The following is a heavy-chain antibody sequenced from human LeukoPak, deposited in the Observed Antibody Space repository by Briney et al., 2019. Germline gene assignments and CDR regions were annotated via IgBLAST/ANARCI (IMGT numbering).Heavy chain of an antibody. CDR1: GFTFEDYA. D-gene: IGHD3-16*01. CDR2: ISWNSGSI. V-gene: IGHV3-9*01. Sequence: GGSLRLSCAASGFTFEDYAMPWVRQAPGKGREWVSGISWNSGSIGYADSVKGRFTISRDNAKNSRYLQMNSLRAEDTALYYGAKGWGEGFWGVQSVFDIWGQGKMVTVFS. CDR3: AKGWGEGFWGVQSVFDI. J-gene: IGHJ3*02.